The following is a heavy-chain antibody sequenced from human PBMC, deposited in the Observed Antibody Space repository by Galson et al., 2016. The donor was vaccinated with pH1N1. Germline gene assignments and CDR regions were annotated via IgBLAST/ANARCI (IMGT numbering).Heavy chain of an antibody. V-gene: IGHV1-8*01. Sequence: SVKVSCKASGYTLTDYDINWVRQGTGQGLEWMGWMNPNNDNTGYAQKFQGRVTMTRNTSISTAYMELSSLRSEDTAVYYCARGGHCSGGSCYDVFDYWGQGTLVTVSS. CDR3: ARGGHCSGGSCYDVFDY. D-gene: IGHD2-15*01. CDR2: MNPNNDNT. CDR1: GYTLTDYD. J-gene: IGHJ4*02.